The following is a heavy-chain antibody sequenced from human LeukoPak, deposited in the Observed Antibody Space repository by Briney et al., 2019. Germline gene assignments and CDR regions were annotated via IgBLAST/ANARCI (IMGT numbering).Heavy chain of an antibody. CDR2: IYHSGST. J-gene: IGHJ5*02. V-gene: IGHV4-30-2*01. D-gene: IGHD6-13*01. CDR1: GCSISSGGYS. CDR3: ARSMSSSWYGKFDP. Sequence: SETLSLTCAVSGCSISSGGYSWSWIRQPPGKSLEWIGYIYHSGSTYYNPSLKSRVTISVDRSKNQFSLKLSSVTAADTAVYYCARSMSSSWYGKFDPWGQGTLVTVSS.